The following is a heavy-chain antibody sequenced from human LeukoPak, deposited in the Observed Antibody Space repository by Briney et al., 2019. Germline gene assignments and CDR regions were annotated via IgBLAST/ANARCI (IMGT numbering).Heavy chain of an antibody. D-gene: IGHD4-17*01. CDR3: ARAPSRNYGVDY. Sequence: GGSVTLSCAACGFTFSRYSMNWVRQAPGKGLEWVSYISSSSSTLYYADSVKGRFTITRDNAKNSLYLQMNSLRDEDTAVYYCARAPSRNYGVDYWGQGTLVTVSS. V-gene: IGHV3-48*02. CDR1: GFTFSRYS. J-gene: IGHJ4*02. CDR2: ISSSSSTL.